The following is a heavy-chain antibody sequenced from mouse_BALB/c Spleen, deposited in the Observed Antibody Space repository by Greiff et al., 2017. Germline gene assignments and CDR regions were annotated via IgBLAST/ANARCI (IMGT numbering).Heavy chain of an antibody. CDR3: ASLYGPAWFAY. V-gene: IGHV1-9*01. D-gene: IGHD1-2*01. J-gene: IGHJ3*01. Sequence: QVQLKQSGAELMKPGASVKISCKATGYTFSSYWIEWVKQRPGHGLEWIGEILPGSGSTNYNEKFKGKATFTADTSSNTAYMQLSSLTSEDSAVYYCASLYGPAWFAYWGQGTLVTVSA. CDR2: ILPGSGST. CDR1: GYTFSSYW.